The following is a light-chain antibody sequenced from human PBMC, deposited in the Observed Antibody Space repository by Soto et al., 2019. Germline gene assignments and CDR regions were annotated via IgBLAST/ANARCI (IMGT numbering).Light chain of an antibody. CDR3: VLSMGSGVSL. Sequence: QTVVTQEPAFSVSPGETVTLTCSLGSGSVSATYYPSWYQQKTPGQAPHTLIYNTNPRSSGVPDRFSGSILGNKAALTITGAQADDESDYYCVLSMGSGVSLFGGGTKVTVL. CDR2: NTN. J-gene: IGLJ2*01. V-gene: IGLV8-61*01. CDR1: SGSVSATYY.